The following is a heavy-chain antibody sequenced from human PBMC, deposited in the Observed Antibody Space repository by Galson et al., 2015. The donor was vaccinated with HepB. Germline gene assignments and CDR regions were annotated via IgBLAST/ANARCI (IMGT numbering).Heavy chain of an antibody. J-gene: IGHJ3*02. CDR1: GGTFSTYA. Sequence: SVKVSCKASGGTFSTYAINWVRQAPGQGLEWMGGIIPIFGTANNAQKFQGRVTITADESTSTAYLELSSLRSQDTAVYYCATNPVDAFDIWGQGTMVTVSS. CDR3: ATNPVDAFDI. V-gene: IGHV1-69*13. CDR2: IIPIFGTA.